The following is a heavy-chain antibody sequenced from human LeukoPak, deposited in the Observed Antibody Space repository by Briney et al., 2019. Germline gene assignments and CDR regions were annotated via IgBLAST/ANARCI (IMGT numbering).Heavy chain of an antibody. D-gene: IGHD5-24*01. J-gene: IGHJ4*02. V-gene: IGHV4-59*12. CDR2: IYYSGST. CDR1: GGSISSYY. CDR3: ARVKRFGDYLDY. Sequence: SGTLSLTCTVSGGSISSYYWSWIRQPPGKGLEWIGYIYYSGSTYYNPSLRSRLTISIDTSKNQFSLKLTSVTAADTAVYYCARVKRFGDYLDYWGQGTLVTVSS.